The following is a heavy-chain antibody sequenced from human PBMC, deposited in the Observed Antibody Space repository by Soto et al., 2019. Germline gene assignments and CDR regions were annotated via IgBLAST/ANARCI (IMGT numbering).Heavy chain of an antibody. D-gene: IGHD5-18*01. CDR2: ISYDGSNK. CDR1: GFTFSSYA. J-gene: IGHJ6*02. V-gene: IGHV3-30-3*01. Sequence: VQLLESGGGLVQPGGSLGLSCAASGFTFSSYAMSWVRQAPGKGLEWVAVISYDGSNKYYADSVKGRFTISRDNSKNTLYLQMNSLRAEDTAVYYCARDPGGYSYGYSGYGMDVWGQGTTVTVSS. CDR3: ARDPGGYSYGYSGYGMDV.